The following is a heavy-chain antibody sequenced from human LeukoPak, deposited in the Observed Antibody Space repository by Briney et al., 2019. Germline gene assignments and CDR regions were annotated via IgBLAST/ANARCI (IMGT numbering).Heavy chain of an antibody. V-gene: IGHV4-39*07. CDR3: ARLQYYYDSSGFFDY. J-gene: IGHJ4*02. CDR2: IYVGGST. CDR1: GGSISSSSYY. D-gene: IGHD3-22*01. Sequence: ASETLSLTCTVSGGSISSSSYYWGWIRQPPEKGLDWIGNIYVGGSTYYNPSLNSRVTLSLDTSRNQISLDLNSVTAAVTAVYYCARLQYYYDSSGFFDYWGQGTVVTVSS.